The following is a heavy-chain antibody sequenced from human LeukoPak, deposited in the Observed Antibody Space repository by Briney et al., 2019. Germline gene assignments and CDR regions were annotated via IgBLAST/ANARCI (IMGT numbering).Heavy chain of an antibody. CDR3: ARVNYYDSSGQPAPFNWFDP. D-gene: IGHD3-22*01. CDR1: GGSISSGSYY. CDR2: IYTSGST. Sequence: SETLSLTCTVSGGSISSGSYYWSWIRQPAGKGLEWIGRIYTSGSTNYNPSLESRVTISVDTSKNQFSLKLSSVTAADTAVYYCARVNYYDSSGQPAPFNWFDPWGQGTLVTVSS. V-gene: IGHV4-61*02. J-gene: IGHJ5*02.